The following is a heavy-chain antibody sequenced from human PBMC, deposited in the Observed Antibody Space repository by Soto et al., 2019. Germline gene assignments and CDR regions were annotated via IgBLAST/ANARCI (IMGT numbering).Heavy chain of an antibody. CDR3: ANDPGYSLDY. Sequence: PSETLSLTCTVSGGSISSHSYYWGWIRQPPGKGLEWIGSIYYSGSTYYSPSLQSRVTISVDTSKNQFSLQLNSVTPEDAAVYYCANDPGYSLDYWGQGTQVTVSS. D-gene: IGHD5-12*01. CDR1: GGSISSHSYY. CDR2: IYYSGST. J-gene: IGHJ4*02. V-gene: IGHV4-39*01.